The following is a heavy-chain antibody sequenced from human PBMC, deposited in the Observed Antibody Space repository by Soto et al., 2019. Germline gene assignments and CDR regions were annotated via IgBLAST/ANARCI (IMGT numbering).Heavy chain of an antibody. CDR2: IYHSGST. J-gene: IGHJ4*02. D-gene: IGHD3-3*01. V-gene: IGHV4-30-2*01. Sequence: QLQLQESGSGLVKPSQTLSLTCAVSGGSISSGGYSWSWIRQPPGKGLEWIGYIYHSGSTYYNPSRKSRVTISVDRSKNQFSLKLSSVTAAATAVYYCAAGAIFGVVPLDYWGQGTLVTVSS. CDR3: AAGAIFGVVPLDY. CDR1: GGSISSGGYS.